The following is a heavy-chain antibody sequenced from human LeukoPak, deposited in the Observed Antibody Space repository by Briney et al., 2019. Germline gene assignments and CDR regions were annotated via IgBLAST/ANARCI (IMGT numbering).Heavy chain of an antibody. J-gene: IGHJ4*02. Sequence: SETLSLTCTVSGGSISSSSYYWGWIRQPPGKGLEWIGSIYYSGSTYYNPSLKSRVTISVDTSNNQFSLKLSSVTAADTAVYYCARHSREYSYGSYFDYWGQGTLVTVSS. CDR2: IYYSGST. D-gene: IGHD5-18*01. CDR3: ARHSREYSYGSYFDY. CDR1: GGSISSSSYY. V-gene: IGHV4-39*01.